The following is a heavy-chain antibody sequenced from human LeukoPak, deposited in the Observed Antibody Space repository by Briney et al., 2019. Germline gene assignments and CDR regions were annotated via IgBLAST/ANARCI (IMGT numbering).Heavy chain of an antibody. J-gene: IGHJ4*02. D-gene: IGHD3-22*01. V-gene: IGHV1-69*13. CDR2: IIPIFGTA. Sequence: SVKVSCKASGGTFSSYAISWVRQAPGQGLEWMGGIIPIFGTANYAQKFQGRVTITADESTSTAYMELSSLRSEDTAVYYCAREWDYYDSSGYHYVVPFDYWGQGTLVTVSS. CDR1: GGTFSSYA. CDR3: AREWDYYDSSGYHYVVPFDY.